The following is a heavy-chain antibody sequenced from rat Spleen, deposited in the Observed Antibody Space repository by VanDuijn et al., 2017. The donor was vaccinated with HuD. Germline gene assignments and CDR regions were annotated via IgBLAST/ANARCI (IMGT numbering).Heavy chain of an antibody. V-gene: IGHV5-29*01. J-gene: IGHJ2*01. CDR2: INYDGSST. CDR3: ATGSPDY. D-gene: IGHD4-3*01. CDR1: GFTFSNYD. Sequence: EVQLVESDGGLVQPGRSLKLSCAASGFTFSNYDMAWVRQAPTKGLEWVASINYDGSSTYYRDSAKGRFTISRNNAKSTLSLQMDSLTSEDTATYYCATGSPDYWGQGVMVTVSS.